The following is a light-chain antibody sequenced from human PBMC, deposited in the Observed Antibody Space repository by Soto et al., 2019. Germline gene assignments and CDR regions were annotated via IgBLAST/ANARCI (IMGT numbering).Light chain of an antibody. CDR3: QSYDSSLSGSNV. J-gene: IGLJ1*01. CDR1: SSNIGEGYD. Sequence: QSVLTQPPSVSGAPGQRVTISGTGSSSNIGEGYDVHWYQQLPGTAPKLLIYGNSNRPSGVPDRFSGSKSGTSASLAITGLQAEDEADYYCQSYDSSLSGSNVFGTGTKLPVL. V-gene: IGLV1-40*01. CDR2: GNS.